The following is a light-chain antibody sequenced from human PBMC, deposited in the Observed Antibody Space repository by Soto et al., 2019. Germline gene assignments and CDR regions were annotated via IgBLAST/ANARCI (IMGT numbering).Light chain of an antibody. CDR1: STDVGNYNR. J-gene: IGLJ2*01. Sequence: QSALTQPPSVSGSPGQSVTISCTGTSTDVGNYNRVPWYQQPPGRAPKLMIYEVSNRPSGVPGRFSASKSGNTASLTISGLQAEDEADYYCSSYTSSRTVGFGVGTMLTVL. CDR2: EVS. V-gene: IGLV2-18*02. CDR3: SSYTSSRTVG.